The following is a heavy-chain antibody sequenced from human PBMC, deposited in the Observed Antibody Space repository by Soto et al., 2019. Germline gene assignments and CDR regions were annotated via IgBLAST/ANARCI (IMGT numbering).Heavy chain of an antibody. J-gene: IGHJ3*02. D-gene: IGHD3-22*01. CDR1: GFIFTTSV. CDR3: ARDFYYYDRSGYPAHSFDM. V-gene: IGHV3-33*01. Sequence: QVQLVESGGGVVPPGRSLRLSCAASGFIFTTSVMHWVRQAPGKGLEWVAVIWYDGSNKYYADSVKGRFTISRDNSKNTLYLEMNSLSAEDTAVYYCARDFYYYDRSGYPAHSFDMWGQGTMVTVSS. CDR2: IWYDGSNK.